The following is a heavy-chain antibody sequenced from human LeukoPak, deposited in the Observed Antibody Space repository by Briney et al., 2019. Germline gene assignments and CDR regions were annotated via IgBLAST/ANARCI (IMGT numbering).Heavy chain of an antibody. D-gene: IGHD1-7*01. J-gene: IGHJ4*02. CDR2: IYYSGST. V-gene: IGHV4-39*01. CDR1: GGSISSSSYY. CDR3: ARGAIFYGAIFPGGNFFDY. Sequence: SETLSLTCTVSGGSISSSSYYWGWIRQPPGKGLEWIGSIYYSGSTYYNPSLKSRVTISVDTSKNQFSLKLSSVTAADTAVYYCARGAIFYGAIFPGGNFFDYWGQGTLVTVSS.